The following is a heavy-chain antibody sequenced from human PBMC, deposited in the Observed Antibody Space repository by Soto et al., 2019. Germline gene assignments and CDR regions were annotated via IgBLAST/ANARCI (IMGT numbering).Heavy chain of an antibody. CDR2: ISPTCGNA. CDR3: ARGVSTAGYYVDYFFDH. J-gene: IGHJ4*02. CDR1: GYTFIDSH. D-gene: IGHD4-17*01. Sequence: ASVKVSCKASGYTFIDSHIHWVRQAPGQGLEWLGWISPTCGNAISTQEFQARITMTRDTSISTAYMELSRLTSDDTAVYYCARGVSTAGYYVDYFFDHWGQGTQVTVSS. V-gene: IGHV1-2*02.